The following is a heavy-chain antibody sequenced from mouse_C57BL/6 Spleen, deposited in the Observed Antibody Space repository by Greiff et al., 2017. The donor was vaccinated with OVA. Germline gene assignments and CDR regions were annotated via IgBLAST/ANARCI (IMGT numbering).Heavy chain of an antibody. CDR2: ISSGSSTI. Sequence: EVKLVESGGGLVKPGGSLKLSCAASGFTFSDYGMHWVRQAPEKGLEWVAYISSGSSTIYYADTVKGRFTISRDNAKNTLFLQMTSLRSEDTAMYYGERDYGSSYGWYFDVWGTGTTVTVSS. D-gene: IGHD1-1*01. V-gene: IGHV5-17*01. J-gene: IGHJ1*03. CDR1: GFTFSDYG. CDR3: ERDYGSSYGWYFDV.